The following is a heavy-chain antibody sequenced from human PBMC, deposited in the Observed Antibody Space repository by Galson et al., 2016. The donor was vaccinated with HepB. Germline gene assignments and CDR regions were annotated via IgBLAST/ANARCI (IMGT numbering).Heavy chain of an antibody. Sequence: PALVKPTQTLTLTCTFSGFSLSTSGMCVSWIRQPPGKALECLALIDWADDKYYSTSLKTRLTISKDTSKNQVVLTMTSMDPVDTATYYCARIELYYDSVRAFDIWGQGTMVTVSS. J-gene: IGHJ3*02. CDR1: GFSLSTSGMC. V-gene: IGHV2-70*01. CDR2: IDWADDK. D-gene: IGHD3-22*01. CDR3: ARIELYYDSVRAFDI.